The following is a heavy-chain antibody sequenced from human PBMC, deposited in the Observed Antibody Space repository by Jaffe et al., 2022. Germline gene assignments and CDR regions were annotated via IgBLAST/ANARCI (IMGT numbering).Heavy chain of an antibody. CDR2: ISGSGGST. CDR3: AKVHYGDYGHPLDYFDY. D-gene: IGHD4-17*01. CDR1: GFTFSSYA. V-gene: IGHV3-23*01. J-gene: IGHJ4*02. Sequence: EVQLLESGGGLVQPGGSLRLSCAASGFTFSSYAMSWVRQAPGKGLEWVSAISGSGGSTYYADSVKGRFTISRDNSKNTLYLQMNSLRAEDTAVYYCAKVHYGDYGHPLDYFDYWGQGTLVTVSS.